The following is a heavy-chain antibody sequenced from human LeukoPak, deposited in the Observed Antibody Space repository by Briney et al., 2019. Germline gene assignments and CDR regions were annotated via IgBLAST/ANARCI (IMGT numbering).Heavy chain of an antibody. CDR2: ITSGSDAI. V-gene: IGHV3-48*01. J-gene: IGHJ4*02. Sequence: PGGSLRLSCAASGFTFSSYSMNWVRQAPGKGLEWVSYITSGSDAIYYADSVKGRFTISGDNAKNSLYLQMSSLRAEDTAVYYCARDPPRRYDYWGQGTLVTVSS. CDR1: GFTFSSYS. CDR3: ARDPPRRYDY. D-gene: IGHD1-14*01.